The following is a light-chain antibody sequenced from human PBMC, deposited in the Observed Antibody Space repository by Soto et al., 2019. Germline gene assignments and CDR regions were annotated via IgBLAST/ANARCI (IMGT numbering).Light chain of an antibody. J-gene: IGKJ1*01. V-gene: IGKV3-15*01. CDR1: QSVGGN. CDR3: QQYNDWPRT. Sequence: EIFLTQSPATLSVSPGERATLSCRASQSVGGNLAWYQQKPGQAPRLLIYYASTRATAIPARISGGGSGTEFTLTISSLQSEDFAVYFCQQYNDWPRTFGQGTKVEIK. CDR2: YAS.